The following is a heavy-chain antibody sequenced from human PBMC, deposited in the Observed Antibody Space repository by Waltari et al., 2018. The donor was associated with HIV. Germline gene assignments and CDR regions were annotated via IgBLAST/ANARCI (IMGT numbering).Heavy chain of an antibody. CDR3: ARRIAAGGTQYFEY. D-gene: IGHD6-13*01. CDR1: GFTFSSYS. CDR2: ISSSSSPT. Sequence: EVQLVESGGNLVQPGGSLRLSCAASGFTFSSYSMHWVRQAPGKGLEWVSYISSSSSPTYYADSVRGRFTISRDNAKNSLYLQMNSLRDEDTAVYYCARRIAAGGTQYFEYWGQGTLVTISS. V-gene: IGHV3-48*02. J-gene: IGHJ4*02.